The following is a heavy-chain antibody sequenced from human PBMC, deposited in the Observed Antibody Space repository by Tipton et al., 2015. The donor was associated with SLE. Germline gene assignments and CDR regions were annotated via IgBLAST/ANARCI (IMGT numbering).Heavy chain of an antibody. D-gene: IGHD7-27*01. J-gene: IGHJ2*01. CDR2: IYYSGST. CDR1: GGSISSSSYY. CDR3: ARSTGAETWYFDL. Sequence: TLSLTCTVSGGSISSSSYYWGWIRQPPGKGLEWIGSIYYSGSTYYNPSLKSRVTISLDTSKNTFSLKLNSVAAADTAVYYCARSTGAETWYFDLWGRGTRVTVSS. V-gene: IGHV4-39*07.